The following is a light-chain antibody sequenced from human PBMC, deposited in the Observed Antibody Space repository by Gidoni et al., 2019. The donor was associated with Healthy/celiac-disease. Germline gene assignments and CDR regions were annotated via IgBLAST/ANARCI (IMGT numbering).Light chain of an antibody. CDR3: QQYDNLPPMCS. J-gene: IGKJ2*04. CDR1: QDISNY. Sequence: DIQMTQSPSSLYASVGDKVTITCQASQDISNYLNWYQQKPGKAPKLLIYDASNLETGVPSRFSGSGSGTDFTFTISSLQPEDIATYYCQQYDNLPPMCSFGQGTKLEIK. CDR2: DAS. V-gene: IGKV1-33*01.